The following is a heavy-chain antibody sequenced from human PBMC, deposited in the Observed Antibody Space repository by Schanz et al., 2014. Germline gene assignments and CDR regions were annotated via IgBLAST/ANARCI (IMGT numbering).Heavy chain of an antibody. J-gene: IGHJ3*02. CDR1: GFTLSTYG. Sequence: EVQLVESGGGLVQPGGSLRLSCAASGFTLSTYGMHWVRQDPGKGLAWVARINSVGGNTDYADSVTGRFTISRDNAKNTLYLHIDTLRAEDSADYYCARKKKLGVYGGAEHETLDIWGQGTLVTVSS. D-gene: IGHD2-21*01. V-gene: IGHV3-74*02. CDR2: INSVGGNT. CDR3: ARKKKLGVYGGAEHETLDI.